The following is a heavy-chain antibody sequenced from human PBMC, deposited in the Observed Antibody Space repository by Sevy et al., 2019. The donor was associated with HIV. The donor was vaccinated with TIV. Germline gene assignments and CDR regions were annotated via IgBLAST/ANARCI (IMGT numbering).Heavy chain of an antibody. CDR3: ARGSRVVYAIPSYGMDV. V-gene: IGHV3-48*03. D-gene: IGHD2-8*02. CDR1: GFTFSSYE. Sequence: GGSLRLSCAASGFTFSSYEMNWVRQAPGKGLEWVSYISSSGSTIYYADSVKGRFTISRDNAKNSLYLQMNSLRAEDTAVYYCARGSRVVYAIPSYGMDVWGQGTTVTVSS. CDR2: ISSSGSTI. J-gene: IGHJ6*02.